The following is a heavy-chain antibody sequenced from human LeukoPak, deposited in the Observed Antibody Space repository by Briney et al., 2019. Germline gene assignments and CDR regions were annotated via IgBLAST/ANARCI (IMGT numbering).Heavy chain of an antibody. Sequence: PGRSLRLSCAASGFTFSSYAMHWVRQAPGKGLEWVAVISYDGSNKYYADSVKGRFTISRDNSKNTLYLQMNSLRAEDTAVYYCARDTPEYSSGWYGRFDYWGQETLVTVSS. J-gene: IGHJ4*02. CDR3: ARDTPEYSSGWYGRFDY. V-gene: IGHV3-30*04. D-gene: IGHD6-19*01. CDR2: ISYDGSNK. CDR1: GFTFSSYA.